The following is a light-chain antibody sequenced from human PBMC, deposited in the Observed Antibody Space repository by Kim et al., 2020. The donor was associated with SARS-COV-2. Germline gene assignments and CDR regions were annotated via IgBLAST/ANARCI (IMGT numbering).Light chain of an antibody. CDR1: QSISRSY. V-gene: IGKV3D-7*01. Sequence: EIVMTQSPATLSLSPGERATLSCRASQSISRSYLSWYQQKPGQAPRLLIYAASTRATGIPARFSGSGSGTDFTLIISSLQPEDFALYYCQQDYNLPYTFGQGTKLEI. J-gene: IGKJ2*01. CDR3: QQDYNLPYT. CDR2: AAS.